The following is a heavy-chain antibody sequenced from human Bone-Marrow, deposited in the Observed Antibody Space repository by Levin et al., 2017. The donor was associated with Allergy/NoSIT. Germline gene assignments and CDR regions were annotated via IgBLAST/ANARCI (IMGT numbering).Heavy chain of an antibody. CDR1: GFIFNNYY. D-gene: IGHD5-18*01. V-gene: IGHV3-11*01. J-gene: IGHJ4*02. CDR3: AREPGPFATEYTYGSQAIDY. Sequence: GESLKISCEVSGFIFNNYYMSWIRQAPGRGLEWISYISTNGNTKYYGDSVKGRFTIFRDNAKNSLYLQMNDLRADDTAVYYCAREPGPFATEYTYGSQAIDYWGQGTLVTVAS. CDR2: ISTNGNTK.